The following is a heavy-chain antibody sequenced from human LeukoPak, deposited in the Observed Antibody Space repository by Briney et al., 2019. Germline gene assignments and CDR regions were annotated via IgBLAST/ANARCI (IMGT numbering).Heavy chain of an antibody. CDR2: INTHTGNP. V-gene: IGHV7-4-1*02. Sequence: ASVKVSCKASGYTFTSYAMIWMRQAPGQGLEWMGWINTHTGNPTYGQDFTGRFVFSLDTSVSTAYLQISSLKAEDTAVYYCVRDRGGSPPDEFVWGQGTLVTVSS. J-gene: IGHJ4*02. D-gene: IGHD1-26*01. CDR3: VRDRGGSPPDEFV. CDR1: GYTFTSYA.